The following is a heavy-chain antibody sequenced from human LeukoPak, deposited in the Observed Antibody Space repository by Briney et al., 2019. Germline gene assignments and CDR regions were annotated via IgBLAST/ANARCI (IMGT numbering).Heavy chain of an antibody. CDR3: AKDATGIHLYYLDY. CDR1: GFTFEDYA. CDR2: ISWNSGSI. Sequence: GGSLRLSCVASGFTFEDYAMHWVRQAPGKGLEWVSGISWNSGSIGYADSVKGRFTISRDNSKNTLYLQMNSLRAEDTAMYYCAKDATGIHLYYLDYWGQGTLVTVSS. D-gene: IGHD1-1*01. J-gene: IGHJ4*02. V-gene: IGHV3-9*01.